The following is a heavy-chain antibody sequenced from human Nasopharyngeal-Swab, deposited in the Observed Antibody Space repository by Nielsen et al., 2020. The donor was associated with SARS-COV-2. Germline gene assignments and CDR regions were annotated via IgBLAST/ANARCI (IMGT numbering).Heavy chain of an antibody. V-gene: IGHV1-3*01. Sequence: GESLKISCKASGYTFTSYAMHWVRQAPGQRLEWMGWINAGNGNTKYSQKFQGRVTITRDTSASTAYMELSSLRSEDTAVYYCERGGERGGAVPMGYWGQGTLGTVSS. J-gene: IGHJ4*02. CDR1: GYTFTSYA. D-gene: IGHD3-16*01. CDR3: ERGGERGGAVPMGY. CDR2: INAGNGNT.